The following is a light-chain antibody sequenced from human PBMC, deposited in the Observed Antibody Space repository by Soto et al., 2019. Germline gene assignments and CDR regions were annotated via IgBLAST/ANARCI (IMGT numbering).Light chain of an antibody. CDR1: SSDIGDSNF. J-gene: IGLJ3*02. CDR3: SSPASTLGV. V-gene: IGLV2-14*01. Sequence: QSALTQPASVSGSPGQSITISCTGTSSDIGDSNFVSWYQQHPGKAPKLIIFEVSTRPSGVSNRFSGSKSDNTASLTISGLQAEDEAHYYCSSPASTLGVFSGGTKVTVL. CDR2: EVS.